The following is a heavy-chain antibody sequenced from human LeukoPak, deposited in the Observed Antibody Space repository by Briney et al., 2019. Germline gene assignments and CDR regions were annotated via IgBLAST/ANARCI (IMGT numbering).Heavy chain of an antibody. J-gene: IGHJ4*02. D-gene: IGHD5-18*01. CDR2: IYTSWST. Sequence: SETLSLTCTVSGGSISSYYWSWIRQPAGKGLEWIGRIYTSWSTNYNPSLKGRVTMSVDTSKNQFSLKLSSVTAADTAVYYCARALPGYSYGSYYFDYWGQGTLVTVSS. V-gene: IGHV4-4*07. CDR1: GGSISSYY. CDR3: ARALPGYSYGSYYFDY.